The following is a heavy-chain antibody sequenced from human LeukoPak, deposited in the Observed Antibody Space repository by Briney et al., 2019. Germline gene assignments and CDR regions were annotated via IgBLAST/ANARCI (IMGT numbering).Heavy chain of an antibody. J-gene: IGHJ4*02. CDR2: IYYSGST. D-gene: IGHD6-19*01. CDR3: ARQLRGEAVAGHLQPFDY. CDR1: GGSINSYY. Sequence: ASETLSLTCTVSGGSINSYYWNWIRQPPGKGLEWIGYIYYSGSTNYNPSLKSRVTISVDTSKNQFSLKLSSVTAADTAAYFCARQLRGEAVAGHLQPFDYWGQGTLVTVSS. V-gene: IGHV4-59*08.